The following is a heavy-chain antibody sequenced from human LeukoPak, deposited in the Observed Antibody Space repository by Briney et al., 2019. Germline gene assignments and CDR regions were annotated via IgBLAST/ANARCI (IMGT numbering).Heavy chain of an antibody. CDR2: ISYDGSNK. V-gene: IGHV3-30-3*01. CDR1: GFTFSSYA. Sequence: PGGSLRLSCAASGFTFSSYAMHWVRQAPGKGLEWVAVISYDGSNKYYADSVKGRFTISRDNSKNTLYLQMNSLRAEDTAVYYCARDWYGDYAYYYYYGMDVWGQGTTVTVSS. D-gene: IGHD4-17*01. J-gene: IGHJ6*02. CDR3: ARDWYGDYAYYYYYGMDV.